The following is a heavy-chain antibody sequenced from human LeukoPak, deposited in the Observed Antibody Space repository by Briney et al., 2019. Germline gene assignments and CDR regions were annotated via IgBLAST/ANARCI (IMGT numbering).Heavy chain of an antibody. Sequence: GGSLRLSCATSGFTFSTYSMNWVRQAPGKGPEWVALIKQDGKQTYYVDSVKGRFTISRDNAKDSLYLEMNSLRAEDTAVYYCARDRDWGQGTLVTVSS. CDR1: GFTFSTYS. CDR2: IKQDGKQT. CDR3: ARDRD. J-gene: IGHJ4*02. V-gene: IGHV3-7*01. D-gene: IGHD3-10*01.